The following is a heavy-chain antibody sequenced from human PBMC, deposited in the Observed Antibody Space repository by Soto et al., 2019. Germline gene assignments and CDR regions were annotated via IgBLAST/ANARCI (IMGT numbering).Heavy chain of an antibody. V-gene: IGHV6-1*01. Sequence: SQTLSLTCAISGDSVSSNSAAWNWIRQSPSRGLEWLGRTCYRSKWYNDYAVSVKSRITINPDTYKNQISLQLNSVTPEDTAVYYCASCRDMYGAFCAHFDYWGLEILVTAPQ. CDR1: GDSVSSNSAA. CDR3: ASCRDMYGAFCAHFDY. J-gene: IGHJ4*02. D-gene: IGHD3-10*02. CDR2: TCYRSKWYN.